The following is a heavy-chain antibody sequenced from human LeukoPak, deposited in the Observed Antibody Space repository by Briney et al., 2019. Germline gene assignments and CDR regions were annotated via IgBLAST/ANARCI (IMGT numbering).Heavy chain of an antibody. D-gene: IGHD3-22*01. Sequence: KPSETLSLTCAVYGGSFSGYYWSWIRQPPGKGLEWIGEINHSGSTNYNPSLKSRVTISLDTSKNQFSLKLSSVTAADTAVYYCARRAPFTYYDSSGYLDYWGQGTLVTVSS. CDR2: INHSGST. V-gene: IGHV4-34*01. CDR3: ARRAPFTYYDSSGYLDY. CDR1: GGSFSGYY. J-gene: IGHJ4*02.